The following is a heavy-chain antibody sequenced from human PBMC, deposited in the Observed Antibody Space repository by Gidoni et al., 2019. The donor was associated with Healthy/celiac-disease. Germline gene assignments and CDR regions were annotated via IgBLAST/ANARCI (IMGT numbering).Heavy chain of an antibody. CDR3: AKDWGDYYDSSGYLADY. Sequence: EVQLLESGGGLVQPGGSMRLSCAASGFTFSSYAMSWVRQAPGKGLEWISSFSGSGGSPSSAASVKGRFTISRDNSKNTLYLQMNSLRAEDTAVYYCAKDWGDYYDSSGYLADYWGQGTLVTVSS. CDR2: FSGSGGSP. D-gene: IGHD3-22*01. CDR1: GFTFSSYA. V-gene: IGHV3-23*01. J-gene: IGHJ4*02.